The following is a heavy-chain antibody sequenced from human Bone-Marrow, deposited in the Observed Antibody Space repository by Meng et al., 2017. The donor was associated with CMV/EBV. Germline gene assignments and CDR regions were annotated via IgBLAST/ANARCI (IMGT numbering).Heavy chain of an antibody. D-gene: IGHD3-22*01. Sequence: GGSLRLSCAASGFTFDDYAMHWVRQAPGKGLEWVANIRFDGTNKYHADSVKGRFTISRDNSKNTLYLQMNSLRAEDTAVYYCAKRGDSSGTYAMDVWGQGTTVTVSS. CDR2: IRFDGTNK. CDR1: GFTFDDYA. CDR3: AKRGDSSGTYAMDV. J-gene: IGHJ6*02. V-gene: IGHV3-30*02.